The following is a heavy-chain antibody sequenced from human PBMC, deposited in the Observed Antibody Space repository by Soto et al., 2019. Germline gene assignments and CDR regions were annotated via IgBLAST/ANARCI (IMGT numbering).Heavy chain of an antibody. CDR3: VKLQAYTYGRGAYFDY. D-gene: IGHD5-18*01. Sequence: LRLSCAASGFTFSSYAMSWVRQAPGKGLEWVSAISGSAGSADYVDSVKGRFTISRDNSKNTLYLQMNSLRAEDTAVYYCVKLQAYTYGRGAYFDYWGQGTLVTVSS. CDR2: ISGSAGSA. CDR1: GFTFSSYA. J-gene: IGHJ4*02. V-gene: IGHV3-23*01.